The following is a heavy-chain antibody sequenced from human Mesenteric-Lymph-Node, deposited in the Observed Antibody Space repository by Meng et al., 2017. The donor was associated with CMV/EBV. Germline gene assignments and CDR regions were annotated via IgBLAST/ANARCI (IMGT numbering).Heavy chain of an antibody. V-gene: IGHV3-21*06. D-gene: IGHD1-14*01. CDR3: ARDTSALQPYRFDY. J-gene: IGHJ4*02. CDR2: ISTRSSNK. CDR1: GFTFSTYA. Sequence: GGSLRLSCAASGFTFSTYAMNWVRQAPGKGLEWVSSISTRSSNKYYADSLKGRFTISRDNAKSTLYLQMNSLRAEDTALYYCARDTSALQPYRFDYWGQGTLVTVSS.